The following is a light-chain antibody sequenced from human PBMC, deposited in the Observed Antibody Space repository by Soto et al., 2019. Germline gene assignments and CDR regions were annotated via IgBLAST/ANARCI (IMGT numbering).Light chain of an antibody. CDR1: QSIHTS. Sequence: VLTQSPATLSLSPGERATLSCRASQSIHTSLAWYQQKSGKPPRLVTYDSTLRANGVPDRFGGSGSGTDFTLTIARLEPEDFAVYYCQEYDGAPITFGLGTRLEIK. V-gene: IGKV3-20*01. CDR3: QEYDGAPIT. J-gene: IGKJ5*01. CDR2: DST.